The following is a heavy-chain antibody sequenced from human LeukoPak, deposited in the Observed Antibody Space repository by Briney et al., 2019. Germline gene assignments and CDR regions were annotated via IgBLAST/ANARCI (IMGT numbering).Heavy chain of an antibody. CDR2: INPNSGGT. CDR1: GYTFTGYY. Sequence: ASVKVSCKASGYTFTGYYMHWVRQAPGQGLEWMGWINPNSGGTNYAQKFQGRVTMTRDTSISTAYMELSRLRSDDTAVYYWARGPQYYYDSSGYSDYWGRGTLVTVSS. J-gene: IGHJ4*02. CDR3: ARGPQYYYDSSGYSDY. D-gene: IGHD3-22*01. V-gene: IGHV1-2*02.